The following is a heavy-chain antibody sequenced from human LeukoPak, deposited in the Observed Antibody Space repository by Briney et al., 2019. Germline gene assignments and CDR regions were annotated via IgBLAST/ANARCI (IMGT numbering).Heavy chain of an antibody. CDR2: IKEDGTGK. CDR1: GFTFSTYW. J-gene: IGHJ6*02. D-gene: IGHD6-13*01. Sequence: GGSLRLSCVASGFTFSTYWMSWVRQAPGKGLEWLANIKEDGTGKNHVDSVKGRFTVSRDNAKNSLYLQMNGLRAEDTAVYYCAREIPQQLVAMDVWGQGTTVTVSS. CDR3: AREIPQQLVAMDV. V-gene: IGHV3-7*04.